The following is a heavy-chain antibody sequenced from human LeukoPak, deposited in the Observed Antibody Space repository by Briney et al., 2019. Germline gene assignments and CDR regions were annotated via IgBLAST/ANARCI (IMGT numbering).Heavy chain of an antibody. J-gene: IGHJ4*02. CDR3: ARVRTSKRGYSYGLPDY. D-gene: IGHD5-18*01. CDR1: GFTFSSYG. V-gene: IGHV3-33*01. Sequence: PGRSLRLSCAASGFTFSSYGMHWVRQPPGKGLEWVTVIWYDGSNKYYADSVKGRFTISRDNSKNTLYLQMNSLRAEDTAVYYCARVRTSKRGYSYGLPDYWGQGTLVTVSS. CDR2: IWYDGSNK.